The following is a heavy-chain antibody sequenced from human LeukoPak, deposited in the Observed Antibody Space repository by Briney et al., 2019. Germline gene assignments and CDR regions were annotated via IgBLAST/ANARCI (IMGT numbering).Heavy chain of an antibody. Sequence: SETLSLTCAVYGGSFSGYYWSWIRQPPGKGLEWIGEINHSGSTNYNPSLKSRVTISVDTSKNQFSLKLSSVTATDTAVYYCARGEVADYWGQGTLVTVSS. V-gene: IGHV4-34*01. J-gene: IGHJ4*02. CDR1: GGSFSGYY. CDR3: ARGEVADY. CDR2: INHSGST.